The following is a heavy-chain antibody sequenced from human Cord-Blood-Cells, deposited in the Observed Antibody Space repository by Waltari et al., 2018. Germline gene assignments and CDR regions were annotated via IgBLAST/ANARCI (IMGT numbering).Heavy chain of an antibody. CDR1: GGTFSSYA. CDR3: ARDSPGNARYGMDV. Sequence: QVQLVQSGAEVKKPGSSVKVSCKAYGGTFSSYAISWVRQAPGQGLEWLGGTIPIIGTANSAQTFQGRVTITADESTSTAYMELSSLRSEDTAVYYCARDSPGNARYGMDVWGQGTTVTVSS. J-gene: IGHJ6*02. CDR2: TIPIIGTA. D-gene: IGHD6-6*01. V-gene: IGHV1-69*01.